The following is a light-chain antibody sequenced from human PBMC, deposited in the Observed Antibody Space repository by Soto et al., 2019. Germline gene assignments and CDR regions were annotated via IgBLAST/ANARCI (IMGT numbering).Light chain of an antibody. J-gene: IGKJ1*01. CDR3: QQYNSYTWT. CDR1: QSISSW. V-gene: IGKV1-5*01. CDR2: DAS. Sequence: DIQIIQTPSTLSASVGDRVTITCRASQSISSWLAWYQQKPGKAPKLLIYDASSLESGVPSRFSGSGSGTEFTLTISSLQPDDFATYYCQQYNSYTWTFGQGTNVDVK.